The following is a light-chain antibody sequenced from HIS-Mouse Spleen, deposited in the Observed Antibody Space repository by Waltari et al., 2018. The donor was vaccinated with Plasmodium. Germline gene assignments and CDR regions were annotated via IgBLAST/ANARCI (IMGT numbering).Light chain of an antibody. J-gene: IGLJ2*01. V-gene: IGLV2-11*01. CDR3: CSYAGSYTLV. CDR2: DVS. CDR1: SNDVGGYND. Sequence: QSALTQPRSVSGSPGQSVPISCTGTSNDVGGYNDVSWYQQQPGKAPKLMIDDVSKRSSGVPDRFSGSKSGNTASLPISGLQAEDEADYYCCSYAGSYTLVVGGGTKLTVL.